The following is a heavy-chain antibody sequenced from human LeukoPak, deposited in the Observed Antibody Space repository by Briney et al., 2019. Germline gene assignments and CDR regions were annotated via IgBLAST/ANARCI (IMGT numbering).Heavy chain of an antibody. CDR3: ARGDYGDFRVFYTLFDY. CDR1: GYSFSTYW. J-gene: IGHJ4*02. D-gene: IGHD4-17*01. Sequence: GESLKISCKGSGYSFSTYWIGWVRLMPGKGLEWMGIIYPGDSDTRYSPSFQGQVTISADKSISTAYLQWSSLKASDTAMYYCARGDYGDFRVFYTLFDYWGQGTLVTVSS. CDR2: IYPGDSDT. V-gene: IGHV5-51*01.